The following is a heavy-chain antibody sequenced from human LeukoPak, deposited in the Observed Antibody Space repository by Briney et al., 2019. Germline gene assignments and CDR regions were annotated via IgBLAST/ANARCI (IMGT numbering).Heavy chain of an antibody. J-gene: IGHJ4*02. CDR3: ARVGPYKITMVRGIMGYFDS. D-gene: IGHD3-10*01. CDR1: GGSFSAYS. V-gene: IGHV4-34*01. Sequence: PSETLSLTCAVYGGSFSAYSWSWIRQPPGKGLEWIGEFNHSGSTNYNASLKSRLTISVDTSKNQFSLKLSSVTAADTAVYYCARVGPYKITMVRGIMGYFDSWGQGNLVTVSS. CDR2: FNHSGST.